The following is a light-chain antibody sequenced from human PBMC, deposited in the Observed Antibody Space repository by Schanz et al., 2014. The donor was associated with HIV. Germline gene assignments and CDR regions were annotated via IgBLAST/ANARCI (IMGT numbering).Light chain of an antibody. CDR3: SSHTSSSTWV. Sequence: QSALTQPASVSGSPGQSITFSCTGTSSDVGSYNLVSWYQQHPGKAPKLMIYEGSKRPSGVSNRFSGSKSDNTASLTISGLQAEDEADYYCSSHTSSSTWVFGGGTKLTVL. CDR2: EGS. CDR1: SSDVGSYNL. J-gene: IGLJ3*02. V-gene: IGLV2-14*02.